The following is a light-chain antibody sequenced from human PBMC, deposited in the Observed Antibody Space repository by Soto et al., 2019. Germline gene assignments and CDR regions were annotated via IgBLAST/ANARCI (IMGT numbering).Light chain of an antibody. CDR3: QQYGSSPIP. Sequence: EIVLTQSPGTLSLSPGERVTLSCRASQSVSSSYLAWYQQKPGQAPRLLIYGASSRATGIPDRFSGSGSGTDFTLTISRLEPEDFAVYYCQQYGSSPIPFGQGTRLEIK. V-gene: IGKV3-20*01. CDR1: QSVSSSY. J-gene: IGKJ5*01. CDR2: GAS.